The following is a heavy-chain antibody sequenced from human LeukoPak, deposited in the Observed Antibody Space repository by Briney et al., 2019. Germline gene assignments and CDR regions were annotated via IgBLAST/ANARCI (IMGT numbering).Heavy chain of an antibody. D-gene: IGHD2-15*01. Sequence: GGSLRLSCAASGFTFSSYAMHWVRQAPGKGLEWVAVISYDGSNKYYADSVKGRFTISRDNSKNTLYLQMNSLRAEDTAVYYCARVGDGVGYYYYYYYMDVWGKGTTVTVSS. CDR1: GFTFSSYA. V-gene: IGHV3-30-3*01. CDR2: ISYDGSNK. CDR3: ARVGDGVGYYYYYYYMDV. J-gene: IGHJ6*03.